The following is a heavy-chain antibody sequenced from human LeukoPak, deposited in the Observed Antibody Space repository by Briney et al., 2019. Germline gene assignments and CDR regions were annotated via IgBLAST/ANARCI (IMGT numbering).Heavy chain of an antibody. Sequence: GGSLRLSCAASGFTFSRHWMTWLRQAPGKGLEFVANIEPAGSATYYADSVKGRFTISRDNTKNLLYLQMNSLTAEDSAVYHCGRFGYVSAVDTWGQGALVTVSS. V-gene: IGHV3-7*01. CDR1: GFTFSRHW. J-gene: IGHJ5*02. D-gene: IGHD2-15*01. CDR3: GRFGYVSAVDT. CDR2: IEPAGSAT.